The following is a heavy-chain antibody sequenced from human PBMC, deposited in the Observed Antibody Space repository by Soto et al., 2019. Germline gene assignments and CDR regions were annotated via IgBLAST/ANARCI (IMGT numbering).Heavy chain of an antibody. D-gene: IGHD6-13*01. CDR3: ARQTTYSSSWYDY. CDR1: GGSISNYY. Sequence: QVQLQESGPGLVKPSETLSLTCTVSGGSISNYYWTWIRQPAGKGLEWIGRIHSSGSTNYNSSLKSRVTMSVDTSKNQFSLKLTSVTAADTAVYYCARQTTYSSSWYDYWGQGTLVTVSS. J-gene: IGHJ4*02. V-gene: IGHV4-4*07. CDR2: IHSSGST.